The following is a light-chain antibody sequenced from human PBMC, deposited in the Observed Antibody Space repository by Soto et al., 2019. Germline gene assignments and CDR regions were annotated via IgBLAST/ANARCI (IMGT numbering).Light chain of an antibody. CDR2: KAS. CDR3: QPSNSSSGT. CDR1: QTISSW. Sequence: DIQMTQSPSSLSASVGDRVTITCQASQTISSWLAWYQQKPGKAPKLLIYKASTLKSGVPSRFSGSGSGTEFTLTISSLQPDDFATYYCQPSNSSSGTFGQGTKVDIK. J-gene: IGKJ1*01. V-gene: IGKV1-5*03.